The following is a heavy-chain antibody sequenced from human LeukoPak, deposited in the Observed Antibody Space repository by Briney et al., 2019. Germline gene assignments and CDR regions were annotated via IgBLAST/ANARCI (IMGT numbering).Heavy chain of an antibody. V-gene: IGHV4-38-2*02. CDR2: IYHSGST. CDR3: ARLIQWRVGDY. J-gene: IGHJ4*02. Sequence: SETLSLTCTVSGCSISSGYYWGWIRQPPGKGLEWIGSIYHSGSTYYNPSLKSRVTISVDTSKNQFSLKLSSVTAADTAVYYCARLIQWRVGDYWGQGTLVTVSS. D-gene: IGHD5-12*01. CDR1: GCSISSGYY.